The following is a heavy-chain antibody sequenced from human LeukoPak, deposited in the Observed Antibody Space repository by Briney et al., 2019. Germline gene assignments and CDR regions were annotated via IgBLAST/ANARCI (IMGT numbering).Heavy chain of an antibody. CDR1: GGSFSGYY. CDR3: ARVRRAYYYDSSGYYGWDY. V-gene: IGHV4-34*01. J-gene: IGHJ4*02. Sequence: SETLSLTCAVYGGSFSGYYWSWIRQPPGKGLEWIGEINHSGSTNYNPSLKSRVTISVDTSKNQFSLKLSSVTAADTAVYYCARVRRAYYYDSSGYYGWDYWGQGTLVTVSS. D-gene: IGHD3-22*01. CDR2: INHSGST.